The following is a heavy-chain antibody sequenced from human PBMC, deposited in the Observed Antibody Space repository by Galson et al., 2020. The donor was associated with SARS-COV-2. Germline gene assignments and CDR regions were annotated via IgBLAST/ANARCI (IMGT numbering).Heavy chain of an antibody. CDR1: GFTFSSYG. J-gene: IGHJ6*02. Sequence: TGGSLSLSCAASGFTFSSYGMHWVRQAPGKGLEWVAVIWYDGSNKYYADSVKGRFTISRDNSKNTLYLQMNSLRAEDTAVYYCARDSLGPDYYDSSGGGYGMDVWCQGTTFTVSS. CDR2: IWYDGSNK. CDR3: ARDSLGPDYYDSSGGGYGMDV. D-gene: IGHD3-22*01. V-gene: IGHV3-33*01.